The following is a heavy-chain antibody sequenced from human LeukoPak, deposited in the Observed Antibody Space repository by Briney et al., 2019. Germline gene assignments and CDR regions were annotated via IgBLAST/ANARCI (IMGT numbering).Heavy chain of an antibody. CDR3: ARLNLIRGVRVIDY. Sequence: ASVKVSCKASGYTFNSYGVTWVRQAPGQGLEWMGWINANNDQTHYGQNLQDRVTMTTDPSTRTVYMNLRTLRADDTAMYYCARLNLIRGVRVIDYWGQGTLVTVSS. D-gene: IGHD3-10*01. CDR2: INANNDQT. CDR1: GYTFNSYG. J-gene: IGHJ4*02. V-gene: IGHV1-18*01.